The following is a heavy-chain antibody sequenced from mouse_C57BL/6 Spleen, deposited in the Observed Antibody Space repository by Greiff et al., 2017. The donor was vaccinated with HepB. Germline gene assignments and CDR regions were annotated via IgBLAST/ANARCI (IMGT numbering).Heavy chain of an antibody. Sequence: VQLQQSGAELVRPGASVKLSCTASGFNIKDDYMHWVKQRPEQGLEWIGWIDPENGDTEYASKFQGKATITADTSSNTAYLQLSSLTSEDTAVYYCTTGQLRLRTFAYWGQGTLVTVSA. CDR1: GFNIKDDY. CDR3: TTGQLRLRTFAY. CDR2: IDPENGDT. V-gene: IGHV14-4*01. J-gene: IGHJ3*01. D-gene: IGHD3-2*02.